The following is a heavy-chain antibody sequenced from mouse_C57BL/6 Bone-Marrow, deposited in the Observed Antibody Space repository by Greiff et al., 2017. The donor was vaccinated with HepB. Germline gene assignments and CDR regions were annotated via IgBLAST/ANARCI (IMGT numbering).Heavy chain of an antibody. J-gene: IGHJ4*01. CDR2: IYPRSGNT. CDR1: GYTFTSYG. V-gene: IGHV1-81*01. CDR3: AGGSYGISWDYAMDY. Sequence: QVQLQQSGAELARPGASVKLSCKASGYTFTSYGISWVKQRTGQGLEWIGEIYPRSGNTYYNEKFKGKATLTADKSSSTAYMELRSLTSEASAVYFCAGGSYGISWDYAMDYWGQGTSVTVSS. D-gene: IGHD1-1*01.